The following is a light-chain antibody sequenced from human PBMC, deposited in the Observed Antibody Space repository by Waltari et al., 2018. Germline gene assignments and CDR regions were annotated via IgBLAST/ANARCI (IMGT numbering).Light chain of an antibody. CDR1: QDIGNY. CDR3: LQHYTYPPT. CDR2: AVS. V-gene: IGKV1-17*03. J-gene: IGKJ5*01. Sequence: DIQMTQSPSAMSASVGDRVAITCRASQDIGNYLAWFQQKPGTVPKRLIYAVSSLESGVPSRFSGSDSGTEFTLTINRLQPEDLATYFCLQHYTYPPTFGQGKGLAI.